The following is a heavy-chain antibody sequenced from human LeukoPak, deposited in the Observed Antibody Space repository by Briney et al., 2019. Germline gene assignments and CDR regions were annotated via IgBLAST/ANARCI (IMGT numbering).Heavy chain of an antibody. D-gene: IGHD6-13*01. CDR3: ARDLVAGTWLYY. V-gene: IGHV7-4-1*02. J-gene: IGHJ4*02. CDR1: GYTFTNYG. Sequence: ASVKVSCKASGYTFTNYGINWVRQAPGQGPEWMGWINTNTGDPTYAQGFTGRFSFSLDTSVSTAYLQISSLKAEDSAMYYCARDLVAGTWLYYWGQGALVTVSS. CDR2: INTNTGDP.